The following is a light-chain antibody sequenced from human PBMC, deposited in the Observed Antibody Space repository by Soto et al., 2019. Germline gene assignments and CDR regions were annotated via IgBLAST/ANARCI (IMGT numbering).Light chain of an antibody. CDR1: SSDVGGYNY. CDR3: SSYTSSSTLGV. J-gene: IGLJ2*01. CDR2: EVS. Sequence: QSALTQPASVSGSPGQSITISCTGTSSDVGGYNYVSWYQQHPGKAPQLMMYEVSNRPLGVSNRFSGSKSGKTASLTISGLQAEDEADYYCSSYTSSSTLGVFGGGTKVTVL. V-gene: IGLV2-14*01.